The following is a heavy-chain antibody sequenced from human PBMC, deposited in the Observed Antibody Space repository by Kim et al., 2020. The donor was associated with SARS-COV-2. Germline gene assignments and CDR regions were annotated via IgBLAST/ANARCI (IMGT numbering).Heavy chain of an antibody. J-gene: IGHJ3*02. CDR3: ARSGVGATNAFDI. V-gene: IGHV6-1*01. Sequence: YSVSVKSRTNINPDTSKNQFSLQLNSVTPEDTAVYYCARSGVGATNAFDIWGQGTMVTVSS. D-gene: IGHD1-26*01.